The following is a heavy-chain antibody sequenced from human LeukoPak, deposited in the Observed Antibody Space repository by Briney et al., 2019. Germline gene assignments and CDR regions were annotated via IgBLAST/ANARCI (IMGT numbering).Heavy chain of an antibody. J-gene: IGHJ3*02. Sequence: ASVKVSCKASGYTFTSYDISWVRQASGQGLEWVGWMNPNSGNTAYAQKFQGRVTMTRDTSVSTAYLELSSLRSEDTAVYYCARDPTVKDGSDIWGQGTMATVSS. D-gene: IGHD4-11*01. CDR3: ARDPTVKDGSDI. CDR1: GYTFTSYD. CDR2: MNPNSGNT. V-gene: IGHV1-8*01.